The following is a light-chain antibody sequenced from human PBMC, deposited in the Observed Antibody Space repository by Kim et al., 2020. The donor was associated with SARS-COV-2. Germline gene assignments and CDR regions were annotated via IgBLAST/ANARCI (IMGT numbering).Light chain of an antibody. J-gene: IGLJ3*02. Sequence: ASVKRTCTLSNGHYNHAIDWHQQQTGKGPRYLRKVNSDGSHSKWDGIPDRFSASSSGAERYLTIASLQSDDEADYYCQTWGPGIRVFGGGTQLTVL. CDR1: NGHYNHA. CDR2: VNSDGSH. V-gene: IGLV4-69*01. CDR3: QTWGPGIRV.